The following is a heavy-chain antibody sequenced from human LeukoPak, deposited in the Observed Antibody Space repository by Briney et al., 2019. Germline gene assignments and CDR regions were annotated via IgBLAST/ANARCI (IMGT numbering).Heavy chain of an antibody. CDR2: IYTSGST. CDR1: GGSISSGSYY. Sequence: PSDTLSLTCTVSGGSISSGSYYWSWIRQPAGKGLEWIGRIYTSGSTNYNPSLKSRDTISVDTSKNQFSLKLSSVTAADTAVYYCARATEYDFWSGYTSFDYWGQGTLVTVSS. D-gene: IGHD3-3*01. V-gene: IGHV4-61*02. CDR3: ARATEYDFWSGYTSFDY. J-gene: IGHJ4*02.